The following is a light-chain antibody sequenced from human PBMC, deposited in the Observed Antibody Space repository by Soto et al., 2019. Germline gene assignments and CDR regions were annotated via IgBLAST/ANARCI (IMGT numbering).Light chain of an antibody. CDR2: DVS. CDR1: QTISSW. Sequence: DIQMTQSPSTLSGSVGDRVTITFRASQTISSWLAWYQQKPGKAPKLLIYDVSTLESGVPSRFSGSGSGTEFTLTISSLQPEDFATYYCQQYDSYPLTFGGGTKVDIK. V-gene: IGKV1-5*01. CDR3: QQYDSYPLT. J-gene: IGKJ4*01.